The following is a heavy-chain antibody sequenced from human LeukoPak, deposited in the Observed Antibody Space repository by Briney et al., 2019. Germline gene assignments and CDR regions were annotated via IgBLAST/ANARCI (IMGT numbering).Heavy chain of an antibody. CDR2: INTNTGNP. CDR1: GGTFTSYA. V-gene: IGHV7-4-1*02. D-gene: IGHD5-18*01. CDR3: ARGMVRQSAAIYYYYGMDV. Sequence: GASVKVSCKASGGTFTSYAMNWVRQAPGQGLEWMGWINTNTGNPTYAQGFTGRFVFSLDTSVSTAYLQISSLKAEDTAVYYCARGMVRQSAAIYYYYGMDVWGQGTTVTVSS. J-gene: IGHJ6*02.